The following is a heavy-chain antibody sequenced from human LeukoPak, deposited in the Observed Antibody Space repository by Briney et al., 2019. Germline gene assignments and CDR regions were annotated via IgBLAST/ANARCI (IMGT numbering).Heavy chain of an antibody. D-gene: IGHD3-10*01. V-gene: IGHV4-34*01. J-gene: IGHJ5*02. Sequence: SETLSLTCAVYGGSFSGYYWSWIRQPPGKGLEWIGEINHSGSTNYNPSLKSRVTISVDTSKNQFSLKLSSVTAADTAVYYCAGGAKDYYGSGSYYPNWFDPWGQGTLVTVSS. CDR2: INHSGST. CDR3: AGGAKDYYGSGSYYPNWFDP. CDR1: GGSFSGYY.